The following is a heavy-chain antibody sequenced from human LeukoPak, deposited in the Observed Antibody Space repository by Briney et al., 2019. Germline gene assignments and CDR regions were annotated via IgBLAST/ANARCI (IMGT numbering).Heavy chain of an antibody. Sequence: GASVKVSCKASGYTFTSYGISWVRQAPGQGLEWMGWISAYNGNTNYAQKLQGRVTMTTDTSTSTAYVELRSLRSDDTAVYYCARVPPPLGYCSSTSCPFDYWGQGTLVTVSS. J-gene: IGHJ4*02. CDR3: ARVPPPLGYCSSTSCPFDY. CDR2: ISAYNGNT. CDR1: GYTFTSYG. D-gene: IGHD2-2*01. V-gene: IGHV1-18*04.